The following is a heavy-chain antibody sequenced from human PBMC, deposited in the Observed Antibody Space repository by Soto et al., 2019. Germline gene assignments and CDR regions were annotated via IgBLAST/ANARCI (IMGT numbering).Heavy chain of an antibody. D-gene: IGHD3-10*01. CDR2: ISPYNDNT. CDR3: ATPTPLRGAMITNINFDF. J-gene: IGHJ4*02. V-gene: IGHV1-18*04. Sequence: ASVKVSCKASGYSFTTYDISWLRQAPGQGLEWMGRISPYNDNTNYAQNFQDGVTMTADTSSSTAYMELSGLNSDDTAVYYCATPTPLRGAMITNINFDFWGQGTPVTVSS. CDR1: GYSFTTYD.